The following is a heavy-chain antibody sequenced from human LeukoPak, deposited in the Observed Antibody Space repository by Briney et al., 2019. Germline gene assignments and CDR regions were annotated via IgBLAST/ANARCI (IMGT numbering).Heavy chain of an antibody. CDR1: GGSISSYY. D-gene: IGHD6-19*01. CDR3: ARVSGYSSGWYWYFDL. CDR2: IYYSGST. J-gene: IGHJ2*01. Sequence: PSETLSLTCTVSGGSISSYYWSWIRQPPGKGLEWIGYIYYSGSTNYNPSLKSRVIISVDTSKNQFSLKVSSVTAADTAVYYCARVSGYSSGWYWYFDLWGRGTLVTVSS. V-gene: IGHV4-59*01.